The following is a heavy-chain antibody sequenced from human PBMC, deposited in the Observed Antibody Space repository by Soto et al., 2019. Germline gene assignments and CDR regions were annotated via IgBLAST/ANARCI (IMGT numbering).Heavy chain of an antibody. CDR3: ATHRTYYYGSGSYPFDY. V-gene: IGHV4-31*03. J-gene: IGHJ4*02. D-gene: IGHD3-10*01. CDR2: IYYSGST. CDR1: GGSISSGGYY. Sequence: QVQLQESGPGLVKPSQTLSLTCTVSGGSISSGGYYWSWIRQHPGKGLEWIGYIYYSGSTYYNPSLKSRVTISVDTSKNQFSLKLSSVTAADTAAYYCATHRTYYYGSGSYPFDYWGQGTLVTVSS.